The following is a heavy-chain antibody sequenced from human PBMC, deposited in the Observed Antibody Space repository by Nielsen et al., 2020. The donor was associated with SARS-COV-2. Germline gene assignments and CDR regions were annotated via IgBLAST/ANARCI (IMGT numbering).Heavy chain of an antibody. Sequence: GESLKISCAASGFTFSNAWMSWVRQAPGKGLEWVGRIKSKTDGGTTDYAAPVKGRFTISRDDSKNTLYLQMNSLKTEDTAVYYCTTDPTFWQLVRDYWGQGTLVTVSS. CDR3: TTDPTFWQLVRDY. D-gene: IGHD6-6*01. CDR1: GFTFSNAW. J-gene: IGHJ4*02. V-gene: IGHV3-15*01. CDR2: IKSKTDGGTT.